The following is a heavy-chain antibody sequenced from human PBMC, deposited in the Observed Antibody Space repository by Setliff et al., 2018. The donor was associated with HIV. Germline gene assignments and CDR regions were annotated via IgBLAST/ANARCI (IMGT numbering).Heavy chain of an antibody. Sequence: SETLSLTCGVSGYSMSSGYYWGWIRQPPGKGLEWIGNVYHTGSTYYNPSLKSRVTISVDTSKNQFSLKLSSVTAADTAVYYCARQIWNESPGYGFGPWGQGTLVTVSS. D-gene: IGHD3-22*01. CDR1: GYSMSSGYY. CDR2: VYHTGST. V-gene: IGHV4-38-2*01. J-gene: IGHJ5*02. CDR3: ARQIWNESPGYGFGP.